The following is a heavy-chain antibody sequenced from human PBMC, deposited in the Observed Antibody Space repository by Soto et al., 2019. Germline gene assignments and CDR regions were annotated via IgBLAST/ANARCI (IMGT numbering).Heavy chain of an antibody. D-gene: IGHD7-27*01. Sequence: PGVSLRLSCAASGFTFSDYYMSWIRQSPGKGLEWVSYISSSSSYTNYADSVKGRFTISRDNAKNSLYLQMNSLRAEETAVYYCARGPGLLGPLAYWGQGILVTVSS. V-gene: IGHV3-11*06. CDR3: ARGPGLLGPLAY. CDR1: GFTFSDYY. CDR2: ISSSSSYT. J-gene: IGHJ4*02.